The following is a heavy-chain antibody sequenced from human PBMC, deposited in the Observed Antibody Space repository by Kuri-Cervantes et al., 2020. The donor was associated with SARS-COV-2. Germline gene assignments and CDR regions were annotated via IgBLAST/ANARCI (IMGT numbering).Heavy chain of an antibody. J-gene: IGHJ4*02. CDR2: IIPIFAKA. V-gene: IGHV1-69*13. D-gene: IGHD3-22*01. CDR1: GGTFSSYA. CDR3: ARGPGLSDSRGYYYFY. Sequence: SVKVSCKASGGTFSSYAISWVRQAPGQGLEWMGGIIPIFAKANYAQKFQGRVTITADQSTNTAYMELSSLRSEDTAVYYCARGPGLSDSRGYYYFYWGQGTLVTVSS.